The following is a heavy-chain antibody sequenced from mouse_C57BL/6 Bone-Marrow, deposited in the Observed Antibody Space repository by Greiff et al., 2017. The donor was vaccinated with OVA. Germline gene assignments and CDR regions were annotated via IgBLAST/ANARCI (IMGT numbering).Heavy chain of an antibody. CDR2: IDPSDSYT. Sequence: VQLQQPGAELVKPGASVKLPCKASGYTFTSYWMQWVKQRPGQGLEWIGEIDPSDSYTNYNQKFKGKATLTVDTSSSTAYMQLSSLTSEDSAVYYCARSIYYDYDGDAMDYWGQGTSVTVSS. CDR1: GYTFTSYW. V-gene: IGHV1-50*01. CDR3: ARSIYYDYDGDAMDY. J-gene: IGHJ4*01. D-gene: IGHD2-4*01.